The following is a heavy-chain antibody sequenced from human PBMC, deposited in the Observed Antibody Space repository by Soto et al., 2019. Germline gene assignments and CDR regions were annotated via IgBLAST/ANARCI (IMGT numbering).Heavy chain of an antibody. V-gene: IGHV4-30-4*01. D-gene: IGHD4-17*01. CDR1: GGSISSGDYY. CDR2: IYYSGST. Sequence: QVQLQESGPGLVKPSQTLSLTCTVSGGSISSGDYYWSWIRQPPGKGLEWIGYIYYSGSTYYNPSLESRVTIAVDTSKNQFSLKLSSVTAADTAVYYCARVTVTTIYWYFDLWGRGTLVTVSS. CDR3: ARVTVTTIYWYFDL. J-gene: IGHJ2*01.